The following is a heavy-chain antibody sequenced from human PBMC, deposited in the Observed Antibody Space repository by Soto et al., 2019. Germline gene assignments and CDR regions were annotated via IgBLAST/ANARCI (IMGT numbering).Heavy chain of an antibody. CDR2: MFHGGTT. Sequence: SETLSLTCTVSGSITGYYGTWVRQPPGKRLEWIGYMFHGGTTKYNPSLQSRVTLSLDTAKNQFSLSLTSVTAADTALYYCARERKGFGYIEHWGQGALVTVSS. D-gene: IGHD3-3*01. CDR3: ARERKGFGYIEH. J-gene: IGHJ4*02. CDR1: GSITGYY. V-gene: IGHV4-59*01.